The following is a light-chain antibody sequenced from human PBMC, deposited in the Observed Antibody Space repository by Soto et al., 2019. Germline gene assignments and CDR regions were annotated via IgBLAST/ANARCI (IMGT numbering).Light chain of an antibody. CDR2: EVS. CDR3: SSYTSISTSVV. J-gene: IGLJ7*01. Sequence: QSALTQPASVSGSPGQSITISCIGTSSDVGGFKYVSWYQQHPGKAPKLMIHEVSNRPSGVSNRFSGSKSGNTASLTISGLQAEDEADYYCSSYTSISTSVVFGGGTQLTVL. CDR1: SSDVGGFKY. V-gene: IGLV2-14*01.